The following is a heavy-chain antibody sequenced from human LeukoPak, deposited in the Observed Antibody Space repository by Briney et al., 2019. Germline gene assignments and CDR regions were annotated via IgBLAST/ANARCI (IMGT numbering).Heavy chain of an antibody. CDR3: ARDQGSSSSTIAY. D-gene: IGHD6-6*01. CDR1: GFTFSRYW. CDR2: IKEDGSEK. Sequence: SGGSLRLSCAASGFTFSRYWMSWVRQAPGKGLEWVGKIKEDGSEKYYADSVRGRLTISRDNAKNSLYLQMNSLRAEDTAVYYCARDQGSSSSTIAYWGQGTLVTVSS. V-gene: IGHV3-7*01. J-gene: IGHJ4*02.